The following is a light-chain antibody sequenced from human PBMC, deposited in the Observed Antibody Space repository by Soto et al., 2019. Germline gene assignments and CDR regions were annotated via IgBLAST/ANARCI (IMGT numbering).Light chain of an antibody. CDR2: AAS. CDR3: LQHNSYPFT. CDR1: QDIRSD. J-gene: IGKJ3*01. V-gene: IGKV1-17*01. Sequence: DIQMTQSPSSLSASVGDRVTITCRASQDIRSDLGWFQQKPGKAPKRLIYAASTLESGVPSRFSGSRSGTEFTLTLSSLQPEDFATYYCLQHNSYPFTFGPGTKVDIK.